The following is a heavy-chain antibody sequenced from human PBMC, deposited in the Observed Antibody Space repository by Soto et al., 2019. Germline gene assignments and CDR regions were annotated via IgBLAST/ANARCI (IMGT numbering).Heavy chain of an antibody. D-gene: IGHD3-16*01. CDR2: ISWNSGSI. CDR1: GFTFDDYA. Sequence: GGSLRLSCAASGFTFDDYAMHWVRQAPGKGLEWVSGISWNSGSIGYADSVKGRFTISRDNAKNSLYLQMNSLRAEDTALYYCAKALKEGGGYYMDVWGKGTTVTVSS. V-gene: IGHV3-9*01. J-gene: IGHJ6*03. CDR3: AKALKEGGGYYMDV.